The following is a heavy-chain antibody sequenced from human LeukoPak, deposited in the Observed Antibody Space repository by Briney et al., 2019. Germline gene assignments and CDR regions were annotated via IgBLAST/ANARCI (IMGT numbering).Heavy chain of an antibody. D-gene: IGHD3-3*01. CDR3: AKRNYDFWSGYYRRAENHFDY. CDR2: ISGSGGGT. CDR1: GFTFSSYA. J-gene: IGHJ4*02. V-gene: IGHV3-23*01. Sequence: GGSLRLSCAASGFTFSSYAMSWVRQTPGKGLEWVSAISGSGGGTYYTDSVKGRFTISRHNSKNTLFLQMNSLRVEDTAVYYCAKRNYDFWSGYYRRAENHFDYWGQGTLVTVSS.